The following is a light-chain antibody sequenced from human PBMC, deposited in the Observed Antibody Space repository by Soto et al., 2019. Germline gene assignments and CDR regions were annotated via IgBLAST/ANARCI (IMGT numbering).Light chain of an antibody. CDR1: QSVNSNY. CDR2: GTS. V-gene: IGKV3-20*01. Sequence: EIVLTQSPGTLSLSPGERATFSCRASQSVNSNYLAWYQQRPGLAPRLLIYGTSNRATGIPDRFSGSGSETDFTLTISRLEPEDVAVYYCQRYGSSPLYTFGQGTKLEIK. CDR3: QRYGSSPLYT. J-gene: IGKJ2*01.